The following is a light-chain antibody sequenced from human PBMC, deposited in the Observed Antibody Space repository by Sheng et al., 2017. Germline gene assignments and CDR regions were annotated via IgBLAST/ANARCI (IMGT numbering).Light chain of an antibody. J-gene: IGLJ1*01. Sequence: QSVLTQPPSVSGAPGQRVTISCTGNSSNIGAGYDVHWYQQLPGTAPKLFIYANSNRPSGVPDRFSGSKSGTSASLAITGLQAEDEADYYCAAWDYSLNGYVFGPGTKVTVL. V-gene: IGLV1-40*01. CDR3: AAWDYSLNGYV. CDR1: SSNIGAGYD. CDR2: ANS.